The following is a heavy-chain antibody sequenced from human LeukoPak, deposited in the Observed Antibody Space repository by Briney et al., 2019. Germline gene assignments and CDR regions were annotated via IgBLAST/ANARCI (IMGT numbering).Heavy chain of an antibody. J-gene: IGHJ1*01. D-gene: IGHD2-21*02. CDR3: AKDPPLAYCGGDCFEYFQH. CDR2: IYSGGST. Sequence: GGSLRLSCAASGFTVSSNYMSWVRQAPGKGLEWVSVIYSGGSTYYADSVKGRFTISRDNSKNTLYLQMNSLRAEDTAVYYCAKDPPLAYCGGDCFEYFQHWGQGTLVTVSS. V-gene: IGHV3-53*01. CDR1: GFTVSSNY.